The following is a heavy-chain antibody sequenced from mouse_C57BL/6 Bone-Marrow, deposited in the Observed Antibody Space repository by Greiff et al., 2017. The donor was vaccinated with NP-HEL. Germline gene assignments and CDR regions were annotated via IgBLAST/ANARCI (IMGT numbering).Heavy chain of an antibody. J-gene: IGHJ2*01. CDR2: IYPRDGST. D-gene: IGHD2-3*01. CDR1: GYTFTDHT. CDR3: ARGRIYDGYLRGFDY. Sequence: QVQLQQSDAELVKPGASVKISCKVSGYTFTDHTIHWMKQRPEQGLEWIGYIYPRDGSTKYNEKFKGKTTLTADKSSSTAYMQLNSLTSEDSAVYFCARGRIYDGYLRGFDYWGQGTTLTVSS. V-gene: IGHV1-78*01.